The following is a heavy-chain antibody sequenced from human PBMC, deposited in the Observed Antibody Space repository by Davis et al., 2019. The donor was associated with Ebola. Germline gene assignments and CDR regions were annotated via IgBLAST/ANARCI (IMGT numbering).Heavy chain of an antibody. J-gene: IGHJ6*04. Sequence: SVPVSRQPSGFTFSSPAVQRARQARGQRLEWIGWIVLGSGNTNYAQKFQERVTITWDMSTSTAYMDLSSLRSEDTAVYYCAAGYTAMVPDRAFYYYYGMDVWGKGTTVTVSS. CDR1: GFTFSSPA. D-gene: IGHD5-18*01. CDR2: IVLGSGNT. V-gene: IGHV1-58*01. CDR3: AAGYTAMVPDRAFYYYYGMDV.